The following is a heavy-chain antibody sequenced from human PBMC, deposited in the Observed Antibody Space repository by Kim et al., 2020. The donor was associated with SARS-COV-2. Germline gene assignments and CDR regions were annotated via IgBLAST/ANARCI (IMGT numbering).Heavy chain of an antibody. J-gene: IGHJ5*02. V-gene: IGHV1-69*04. D-gene: IGHD5-12*01. CDR3: ARALGDGYNWNWFDP. Sequence: QKFPGRVTITAEKSTSTAYMELSSLRSEDTAVYYCARALGDGYNWNWFDPWGQGTLVTVSS.